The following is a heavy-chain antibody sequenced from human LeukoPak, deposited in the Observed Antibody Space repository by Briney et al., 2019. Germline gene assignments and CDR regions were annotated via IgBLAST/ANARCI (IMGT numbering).Heavy chain of an antibody. J-gene: IGHJ4*02. CDR1: GDSMNNYY. D-gene: IGHD3-10*01. Sequence: SETLSLTCTVSGDSMNNYYWSWIRQPPGKGLEWIGNINYSGSTNSNPSLKSRAIISVDMSRKHFFLDLSSVTAADTAVYYCARAVHYSGTSDQYTGGWYYFDFWGQGTLVTVSS. CDR2: INYSGST. V-gene: IGHV4-59*01. CDR3: ARAVHYSGTSDQYTGGWYYFDF.